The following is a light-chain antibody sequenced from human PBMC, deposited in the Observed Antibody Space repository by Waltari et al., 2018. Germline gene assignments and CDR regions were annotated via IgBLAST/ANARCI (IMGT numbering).Light chain of an antibody. CDR2: DVD. V-gene: IGLV2-14*03. CDR3: SSDGSSTTLV. CDR1: SSDTGDNNY. Sequence: QSALTQPASVSGSPGQSITISCTATSSDTGDNNYVSWYQQHTGKAPKFLSYDVDKRPAGVSDLFSGSKSCNTASLSISGLQPEDEADYYCSSDGSSTTLVFGGGTKVTVL. J-gene: IGLJ3*02.